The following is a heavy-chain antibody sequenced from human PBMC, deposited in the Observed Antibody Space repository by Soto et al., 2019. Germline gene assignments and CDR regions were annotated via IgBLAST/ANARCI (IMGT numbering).Heavy chain of an antibody. CDR3: ARVGYSSGWLRN. Sequence: EVQLVESGGGLVQPGGSLRLSCAASGFTVSSNYMSWVRQAPGKGLEWVSVSYSGGGTYYADSVKGRFTISRDNSKNTLYLQMNSLRAEDTAVYYCARVGYSSGWLRNWGQGTLVTVSS. D-gene: IGHD6-19*01. CDR1: GFTVSSNY. CDR2: SYSGGGT. V-gene: IGHV3-66*01. J-gene: IGHJ4*02.